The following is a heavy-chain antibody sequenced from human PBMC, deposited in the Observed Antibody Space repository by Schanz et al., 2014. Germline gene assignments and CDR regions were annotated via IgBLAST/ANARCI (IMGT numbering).Heavy chain of an antibody. J-gene: IGHJ4*02. Sequence: QLQMQTSGPGLVRPWETLSLTCTVSGGSISDSGAYWGWFRQTPGKGLEWIANLFYGGSKYYNPSSGSRVTWSVAAPNNQSPLSLGSVTAADTGVYYCARHNRVWFGKEGWWGQGTLVTVSS. D-gene: IGHD3-10*01. CDR2: LFYGGSK. CDR1: GGSISDSGAY. V-gene: IGHV4-39*01. CDR3: ARHNRVWFGKEGW.